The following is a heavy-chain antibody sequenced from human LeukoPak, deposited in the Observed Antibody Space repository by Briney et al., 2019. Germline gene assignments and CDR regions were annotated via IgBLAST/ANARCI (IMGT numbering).Heavy chain of an antibody. Sequence: ASVKVSCKTSGYTFTGYYMHWVRQAPGQGLEWMGWINPNSGGTNYAQKFQGRVTMTRDTSISTAYMELSRLRSDDTAVYYCARGARRLTMIVVVTTHDYFDYWGQGTLVTVSS. D-gene: IGHD3-22*01. CDR1: GYTFTGYY. V-gene: IGHV1-2*02. CDR3: ARGARRLTMIVVVTTHDYFDY. CDR2: INPNSGGT. J-gene: IGHJ4*02.